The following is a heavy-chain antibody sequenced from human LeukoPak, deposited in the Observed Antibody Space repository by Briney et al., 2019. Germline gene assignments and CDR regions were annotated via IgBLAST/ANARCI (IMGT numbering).Heavy chain of an antibody. V-gene: IGHV4-61*02. J-gene: IGHJ5*02. Sequence: PSETLSLTCTVSGGSISSGSYYWSWIRQPAGKGLEWIGRIYTSGSTNYNPSLKSRVTISVDTSKNQFPLKLSSVTAADTAVYYCARESIAAALRFDPWGQGTLVTVSS. CDR1: GGSISSGSYY. CDR2: IYTSGST. CDR3: ARESIAAALRFDP. D-gene: IGHD6-13*01.